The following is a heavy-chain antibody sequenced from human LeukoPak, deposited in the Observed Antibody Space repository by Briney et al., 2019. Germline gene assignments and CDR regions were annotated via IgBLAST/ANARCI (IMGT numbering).Heavy chain of an antibody. Sequence: NPGGSLTLSCAASGFAFSSYNMKWVRQAPGKGREWVSFISTTSTYIYYADSVKGRFTVSRDNSKNLLYLQMDSLRVEDTAVYYCARAGTCSSTSCDGGIEYWGQGTLVTVSS. J-gene: IGHJ4*02. CDR2: ISTTSTYI. D-gene: IGHD2-2*01. CDR3: ARAGTCSSTSCDGGIEY. V-gene: IGHV3-21*06. CDR1: GFAFSSYN.